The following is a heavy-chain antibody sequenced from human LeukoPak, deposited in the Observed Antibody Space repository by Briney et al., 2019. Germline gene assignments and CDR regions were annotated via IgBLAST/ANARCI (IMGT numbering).Heavy chain of an antibody. CDR1: GGSISSGNW. Sequence: SGTLSLTCAVSGGSISSGNWWSWVRQPPGKGLEWIGEIYHSGFTNYNPSLKSRVTISVDKSKNQFSLKLNSVTAADTAVYYCARDYGSGSYSAYTDYWGQGTLVTVSS. D-gene: IGHD3-10*01. V-gene: IGHV4-4*02. J-gene: IGHJ4*02. CDR2: IYHSGFT. CDR3: ARDYGSGSYSAYTDY.